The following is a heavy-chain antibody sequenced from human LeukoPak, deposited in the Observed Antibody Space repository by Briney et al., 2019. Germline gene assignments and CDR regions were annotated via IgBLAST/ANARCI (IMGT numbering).Heavy chain of an antibody. V-gene: IGHV1-18*04. CDR1: GYTFTDYY. D-gene: IGHD3-10*01. J-gene: IGHJ4*02. CDR3: ARVLHLVVRGAADY. Sequence: GASVKVSCKASGYTFTDYYMHWVRQAPGQGLEWMGWISAYNGNTNYAQKLQGRVTMTTDTSTSTAYMELRSLRSDDTAVYYCARVLHLVVRGAADYWGQGTLVTVSS. CDR2: ISAYNGNT.